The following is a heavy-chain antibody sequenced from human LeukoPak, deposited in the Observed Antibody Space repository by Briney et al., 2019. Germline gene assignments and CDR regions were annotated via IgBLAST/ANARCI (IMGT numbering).Heavy chain of an antibody. CDR2: ISYDGSNK. CDR1: GFTFRSYG. Sequence: PGGSLRLSCAASGFTFRSYGLHWVRQAPGKGLEWVAVISYDGSNKYYADSVKGRFTISRDNSKNTLYLQMNSLRAEDTAVYYCAKEAYMFPWGQGTLVTVSS. D-gene: IGHD3-10*02. J-gene: IGHJ5*02. V-gene: IGHV3-30*18. CDR3: AKEAYMFP.